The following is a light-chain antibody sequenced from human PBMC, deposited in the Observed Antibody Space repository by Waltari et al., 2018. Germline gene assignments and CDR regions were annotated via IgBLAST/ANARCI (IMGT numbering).Light chain of an antibody. CDR2: GAS. J-gene: IGKJ4*01. CDR3: QQYNNWLT. Sequence: PSRRASHSVCSTLSWYQQEPAHAPLLLIYGASTRATGIPARFSGSGSGTKFTLTISSLQSEDFAVYYCQQYNNWLTFGGGTKVEIK. CDR1: HSVCST. V-gene: IGKV3-15*01.